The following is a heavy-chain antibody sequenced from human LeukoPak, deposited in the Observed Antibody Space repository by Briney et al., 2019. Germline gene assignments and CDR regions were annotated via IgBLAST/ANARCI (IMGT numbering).Heavy chain of an antibody. D-gene: IGHD2-15*01. CDR2: INHSGST. J-gene: IGHJ4*02. V-gene: IGHV4-34*01. CDR1: GGSFSGYY. CDR3: ARGREEVCSGSSCYPFDY. Sequence: SETLSLTCAVYGGSFSGYYWNWIRQPPGKGLEWIGEINHSGSTNYNPSLKSRVTISVDTSKNQLSLKLSSVTAADTAVYYCARGREEVCSGSSCYPFDYWGQGTLVTVSS.